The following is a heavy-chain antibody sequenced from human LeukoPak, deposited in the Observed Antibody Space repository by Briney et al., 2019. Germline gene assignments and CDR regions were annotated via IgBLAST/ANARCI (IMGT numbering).Heavy chain of an antibody. V-gene: IGHV4-4*07. Sequence: SETLSLTCTVSGGSISSYYWSWIRQPAGKGLEWIGRIYTSGSTNYNPSLKSRVTMSIDTSKNRFYLKLTSVTAADTALYYCARDRSAAYYRDYFDYWGQGALVTVYS. D-gene: IGHD3-22*01. CDR2: IYTSGST. CDR1: GGSISSYY. CDR3: ARDRSAAYYRDYFDY. J-gene: IGHJ4*02.